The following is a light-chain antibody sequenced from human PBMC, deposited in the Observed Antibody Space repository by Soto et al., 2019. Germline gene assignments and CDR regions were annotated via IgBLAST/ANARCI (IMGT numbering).Light chain of an antibody. CDR3: QQYNILPLT. J-gene: IGKJ4*01. CDR2: DAS. Sequence: DIRMTQSPSSLSASVGDRVTITCQASQDISNYLNWFQQTPGKAPKLLIYDASNLETGVPSRFSGSGSETDFTFTISSLQPEDIATYYCQQYNILPLTFGGGTKVDIK. CDR1: QDISNY. V-gene: IGKV1-33*01.